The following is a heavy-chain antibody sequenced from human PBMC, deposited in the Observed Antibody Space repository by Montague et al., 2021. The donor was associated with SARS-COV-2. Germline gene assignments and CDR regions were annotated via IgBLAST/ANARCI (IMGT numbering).Heavy chain of an antibody. Sequence: SLRLSCAASGFTFSSYEMNWVRQAPGKGLEWVSYISSSGSTIYYADSVKGRFTISRDNAKNSLYLQMNSLRAEDTAVYYCARERIVVVYYYCGMDVWGQGTTVTVSS. CDR3: ARERIVVVYYYCGMDV. D-gene: IGHD2-15*01. CDR2: ISSSGSTI. CDR1: GFTFSSYE. J-gene: IGHJ6*02. V-gene: IGHV3-48*03.